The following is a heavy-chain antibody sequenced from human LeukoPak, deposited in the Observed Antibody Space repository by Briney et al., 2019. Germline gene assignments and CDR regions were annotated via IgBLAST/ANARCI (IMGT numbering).Heavy chain of an antibody. V-gene: IGHV4-59*01. CDR3: ARENSGPDAFDI. Sequence: SETLSLTCTVSGGSISSYYWSWIRQPPGKGLEWIGYSYYSGSTNYNPSLKSRVSISVDTSKNQFSLKLSSVTAADTAVYYCARENSGPDAFDIWGQGTMVTVSS. J-gene: IGHJ3*02. D-gene: IGHD6-19*01. CDR1: GGSISSYY. CDR2: SYYSGST.